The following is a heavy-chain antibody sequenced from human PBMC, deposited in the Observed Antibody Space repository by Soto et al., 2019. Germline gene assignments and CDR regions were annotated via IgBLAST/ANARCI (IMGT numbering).Heavy chain of an antibody. J-gene: IGHJ6*02. D-gene: IGHD2-15*01. CDR3: ARWAATGGTNYYYYGMAV. V-gene: IGHV1-8*01. CDR1: GYTFTSYD. Sequence: QVQLVQSGAEVKKPGASVKVSCKASGYTFTSYDINWVRQATGQGLEWMGWMNPNSGNTGYAQKFQGRVTMTRNTSISTAYMELSSLRSEDTAVYYCARWAATGGTNYYYYGMAVWGQGTTVTVSS. CDR2: MNPNSGNT.